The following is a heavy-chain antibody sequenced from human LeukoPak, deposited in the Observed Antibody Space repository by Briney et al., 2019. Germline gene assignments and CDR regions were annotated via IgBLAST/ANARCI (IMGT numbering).Heavy chain of an antibody. V-gene: IGHV3-21*01. Sequence: GGSLRLSCAASGFTFSSYSMNWVRQAPGKGLEWVSSISSSSSYIYYADSVKGRFTISRDNAKNSLYLQMNSLRAEDTAVYYCARGPLGYDSDLFGYHRWGQGTLVTVSS. J-gene: IGHJ5*02. CDR1: GFTFSSYS. CDR3: ARGPLGYDSDLFGYHR. CDR2: ISSSSSYI. D-gene: IGHD3-22*01.